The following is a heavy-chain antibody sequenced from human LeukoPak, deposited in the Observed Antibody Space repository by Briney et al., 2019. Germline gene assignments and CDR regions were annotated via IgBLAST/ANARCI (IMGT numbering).Heavy chain of an antibody. J-gene: IGHJ4*02. Sequence: SRVTIAVDTSKNQFSLKLSSVTAADTAVYYCARGYKDIVVVPAATNSYYFDYWGQGTLVTVSS. V-gene: IGHV4-34*01. CDR3: ARGYKDIVVVPAATNSYYFDY. D-gene: IGHD2-2*01.